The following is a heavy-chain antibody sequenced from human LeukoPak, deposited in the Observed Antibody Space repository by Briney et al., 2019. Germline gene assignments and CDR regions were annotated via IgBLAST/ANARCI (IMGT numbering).Heavy chain of an antibody. Sequence: ASVKVSCKASGYTFTSYGISWVRQAPGQGLEWMGWINPNSGGTNYAQKFQGRVTMTRDTSISTAYMELSRLRSDDTAVYYCARISIAAAGNSYWYFDLWGRGTLVTVSS. CDR2: INPNSGGT. V-gene: IGHV1-2*02. CDR3: ARISIAAAGNSYWYFDL. D-gene: IGHD6-13*01. J-gene: IGHJ2*01. CDR1: GYTFTSYG.